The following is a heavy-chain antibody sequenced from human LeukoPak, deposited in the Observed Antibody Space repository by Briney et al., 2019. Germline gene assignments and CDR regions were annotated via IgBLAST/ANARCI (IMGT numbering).Heavy chain of an antibody. CDR2: IWYDGSNK. J-gene: IGHJ6*03. V-gene: IGHV3-33*06. CDR3: AKDNKPYYDFCIDV. D-gene: IGHD3-3*01. Sequence: VRSLRLSCAASGFTFSSYGVHWVRQAPGKGLEWVAVIWYDGSNKYYADSVKGRFTISRANSKNTLYLQMNSLRAEDTAVYYCAKDNKPYYDFCIDVWGKGTTVTVSS. CDR1: GFTFSSYG.